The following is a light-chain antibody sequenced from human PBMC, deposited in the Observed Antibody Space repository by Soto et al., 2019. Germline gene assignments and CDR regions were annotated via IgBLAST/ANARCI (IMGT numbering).Light chain of an antibody. CDR3: TATDDRLTGPV. CDR1: DSNIGSNS. V-gene: IGLV1-47*02. CDR2: YNN. Sequence: HSVLTQPPSASGTAGQVVTISCSGGDSNIGSNSVYWYQHLPRMAPKLLIYYNNQRPSGVPDRFSASKSGTSASLAISGLRSEDEADYYCTATDDRLTGPVFGGGTK. J-gene: IGLJ2*01.